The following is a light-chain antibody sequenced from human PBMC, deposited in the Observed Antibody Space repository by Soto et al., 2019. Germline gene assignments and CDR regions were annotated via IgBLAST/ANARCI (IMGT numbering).Light chain of an antibody. CDR1: QSISSW. CDR3: QQYNSYRYT. V-gene: IGKV1-5*01. CDR2: DAS. J-gene: IGKJ2*01. Sequence: DIQMTQSPSTLSASVGDRVTITCRASQSISSWLAWYQQKPGKAPKLLIYDASSLESGVPSRFSGSGSGTEFTLTISSLQPDDFGTYYCQQYNSYRYTFGQGTKLEIK.